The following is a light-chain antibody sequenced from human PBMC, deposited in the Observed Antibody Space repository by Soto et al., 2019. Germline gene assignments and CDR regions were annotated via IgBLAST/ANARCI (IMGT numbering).Light chain of an antibody. CDR1: QSISSTF. CDR3: QRYYSSWT. CDR2: GAS. V-gene: IGKV3-20*01. Sequence: EIVLTQSPGTLSLSPGEEATLSCRASQSISSTFLAGYQQKHGQAPRVLIYGASRRATGIPDRFSGSGSGADLPLTIRRVEPEEFALYYWQRYYSSWTFGQGTKVDMK. J-gene: IGKJ1*01.